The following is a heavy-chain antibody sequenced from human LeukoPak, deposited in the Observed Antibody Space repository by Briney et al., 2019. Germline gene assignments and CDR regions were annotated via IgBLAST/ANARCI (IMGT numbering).Heavy chain of an antibody. Sequence: PGGSLRLSXAASGFTFSSYSMNWVRQAPGKGLEWVSSISSSSSYIYYADSVKGLFTISRDNAKNSLYLQMNSLRAEDTAVYYCARMEGYSSSWYDDYWGQGTLVTVSS. CDR2: ISSSSSYI. CDR1: GFTFSSYS. J-gene: IGHJ4*02. CDR3: ARMEGYSSSWYDDY. D-gene: IGHD6-13*01. V-gene: IGHV3-21*01.